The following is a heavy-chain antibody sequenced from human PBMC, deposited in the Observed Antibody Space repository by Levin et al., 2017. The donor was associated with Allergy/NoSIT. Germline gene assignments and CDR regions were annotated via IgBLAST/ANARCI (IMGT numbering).Heavy chain of an antibody. CDR1: GLNFNSYG. V-gene: IGHV3-30*03. Sequence: GGSLRLSCAVSGLNFNSYGMNWVRQARGKGLEWVALISSAGSDGYYADSARGRFTISRDNSKSTLYLQMNSLRPDDTAVYYCAARVFDYWGQGTLVTVSS. CDR3: AARVFDY. J-gene: IGHJ4*02. CDR2: ISSAGSDG.